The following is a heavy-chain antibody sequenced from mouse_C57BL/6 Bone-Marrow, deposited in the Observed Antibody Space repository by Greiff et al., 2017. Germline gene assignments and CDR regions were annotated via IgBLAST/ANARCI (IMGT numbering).Heavy chain of an antibody. CDR2: ISNGGGST. Sequence: EVKLQESGGGLVQPGGSLKLSCAASGFTFSDYYMYWVRQTPEKRLEWVAYISNGGGSTYYPDTVKGRFTISRDNAKNTLYLQMSRLKSEDTAMYYCARHEGYYGSSYGYFDVWGTGTTVTVSS. V-gene: IGHV5-12*01. D-gene: IGHD1-1*01. J-gene: IGHJ1*03. CDR1: GFTFSDYY. CDR3: ARHEGYYGSSYGYFDV.